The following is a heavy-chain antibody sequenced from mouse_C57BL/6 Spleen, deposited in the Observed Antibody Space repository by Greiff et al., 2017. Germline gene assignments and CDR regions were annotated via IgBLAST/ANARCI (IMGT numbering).Heavy chain of an antibody. V-gene: IGHV5-16*01. J-gene: IGHJ2*01. CDR2: INYDGGST. CDR1: GFTFSDYY. CDR3: GRDEKQEGFDY. Sequence: EVQLVESEGGLVQPGSSMKLSCTASGFTFSDYYMAWVRQVPEKGLEWVANINYDGGSTYYLDSLKGRFIISRDNTKNILYLQMSSLKSEDTATYYCGRDEKQEGFDYWGQGTTLTVSS.